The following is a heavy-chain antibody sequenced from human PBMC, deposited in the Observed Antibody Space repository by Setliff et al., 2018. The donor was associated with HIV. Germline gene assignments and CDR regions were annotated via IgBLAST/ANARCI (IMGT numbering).Heavy chain of an antibody. V-gene: IGHV5-51*01. Sequence: GESLKISCKASGYTFTDYGIAWVRQMPGKGLEWIGVFFPGDSNVIYSPPFQGQVTISVDKSTTTAYLQWGSLKTSDTAMYFCARHNCYDLWGQGTPVTVSS. CDR3: ARHNCYDL. CDR1: GYTFTDYG. CDR2: FFPGDSNV. J-gene: IGHJ4*02. D-gene: IGHD3-16*01.